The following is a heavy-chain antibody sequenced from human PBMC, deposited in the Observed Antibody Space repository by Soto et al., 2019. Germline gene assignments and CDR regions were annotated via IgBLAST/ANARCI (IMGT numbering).Heavy chain of an antibody. J-gene: IGHJ4*02. Sequence: EVQLVQSGAEVKKPGEALRISCNGSGYSFTSYWISWVRQMPGKGLEWMGRIDPSDSYTNYSPSFQGHVTISADKSISTAHLQWSSLKASDSAMYFCARRNGEQWQLDDYWGQGTLVTVSS. CDR2: IDPSDSYT. CDR1: GYSFTSYW. V-gene: IGHV5-10-1*01. CDR3: ARRNGEQWQLDDY. D-gene: IGHD6-19*01.